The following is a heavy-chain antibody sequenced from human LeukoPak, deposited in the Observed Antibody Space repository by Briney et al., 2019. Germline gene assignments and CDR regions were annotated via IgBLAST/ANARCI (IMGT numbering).Heavy chain of an antibody. CDR3: ARGGLYLFDAFDI. J-gene: IGHJ3*02. Sequence: GGSLRLSCAASGFTFSSYAMHWVRQAPGKGLEYVSAISSNEGSTYYANSVKGRFTISRDNSKNTLYLQMGSLRAEDMAVYYCARGGLYLFDAFDIWGQGTMVTVSS. CDR1: GFTFSSYA. D-gene: IGHD2-8*01. V-gene: IGHV3-64*01. CDR2: ISSNEGST.